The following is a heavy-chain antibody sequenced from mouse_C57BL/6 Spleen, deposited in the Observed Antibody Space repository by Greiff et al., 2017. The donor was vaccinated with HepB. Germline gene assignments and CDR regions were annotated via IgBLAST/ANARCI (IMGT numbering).Heavy chain of an antibody. CDR1: GYAFTNYL. CDR2: INPGSGGT. CDR3: ARWGNDYDDGDY. Sequence: QVQLKQSGAELVRPGTSVKVSCKASGYAFTNYLIEWVKQRPGQGLEWIGVINPGSGGTNYNEKFKGKATLTADKSSSTAYMQLSSLTSEDSAVYFCARWGNDYDDGDYWGQGTTLTVSS. J-gene: IGHJ2*01. D-gene: IGHD2-4*01. V-gene: IGHV1-54*01.